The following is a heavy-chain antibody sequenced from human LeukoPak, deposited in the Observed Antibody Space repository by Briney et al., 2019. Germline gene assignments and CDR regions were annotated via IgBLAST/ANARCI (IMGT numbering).Heavy chain of an antibody. D-gene: IGHD4-17*01. CDR2: IKSKTDGGTT. Sequence: PGGSLRLSCAASGFTFSNAWMSWVRQAPGKGLEWVGRIKSKTDGGTTDYAAPVKGRFTISRDDSKNTLYLQMNSLKTEDTAVYYCTTDVDYEGPFDYWGQGTLVTVSS. V-gene: IGHV3-15*01. J-gene: IGHJ4*02. CDR3: TTDVDYEGPFDY. CDR1: GFTFSNAW.